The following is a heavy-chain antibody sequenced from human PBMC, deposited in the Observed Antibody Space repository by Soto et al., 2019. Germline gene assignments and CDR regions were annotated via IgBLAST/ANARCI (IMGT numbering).Heavy chain of an antibody. D-gene: IGHD2-2*01. Sequence: QVQLQQWGAGLLKPSETLSLTCAVYGGSFSGYYWSWIRQPPGKGLEWIGEINHSGSTNYNPSLKSRVTISVDTSKNQFSLKLSSVTAADTAVYYCARAHCSSTSLLSSGRIDYWGQGTLVTVSS. J-gene: IGHJ4*02. V-gene: IGHV4-34*01. CDR2: INHSGST. CDR3: ARAHCSSTSLLSSGRIDY. CDR1: GGSFSGYY.